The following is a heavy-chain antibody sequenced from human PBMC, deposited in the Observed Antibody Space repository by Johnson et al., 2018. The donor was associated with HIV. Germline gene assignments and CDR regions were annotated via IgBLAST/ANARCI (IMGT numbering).Heavy chain of an antibody. V-gene: IGHV3-30*04. Sequence: QVQLVESGGGVVQPGRSLRLSCAASGFTFSNYAMHWVRQAPGKGLEWVAVISYDESNKYYADSVKGRFTISRDNSKNTLYLQMNSLRAEDTAVYYCASRSYGYVRHAFDIWGQGTMVTVSS. CDR1: GFTFSNYA. CDR3: ASRSYGYVRHAFDI. CDR2: ISYDESNK. J-gene: IGHJ3*02. D-gene: IGHD5-18*01.